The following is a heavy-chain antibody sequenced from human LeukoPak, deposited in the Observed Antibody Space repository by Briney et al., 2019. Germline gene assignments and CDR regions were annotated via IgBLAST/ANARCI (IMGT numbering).Heavy chain of an antibody. CDR1: GYTFTSYD. D-gene: IGHD3-22*01. CDR2: MNPNSGNT. Sequence: ASVKVSCKASGYTFTSYDINWVRQATGQGLEWMGWMNPNSGNTGYAQKFQGRVIITRNTFISTAYMELSSLRSEDTAVYYCARAYDSSGYYAFDIWGQGTMVTVSS. J-gene: IGHJ3*02. V-gene: IGHV1-8*03. CDR3: ARAYDSSGYYAFDI.